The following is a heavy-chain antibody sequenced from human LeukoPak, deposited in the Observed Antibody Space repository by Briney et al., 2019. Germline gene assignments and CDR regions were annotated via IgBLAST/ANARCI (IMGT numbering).Heavy chain of an antibody. J-gene: IGHJ6*03. CDR1: GLTFSSYE. CDR3: ARGPDYGDYRFDYYYMDV. CDR2: ISSSGSTI. Sequence: GGSLRLSCAASGLTFSSYEMNWVRQAPGKGLEWVSYISSSGSTIYYADSVKGRFTISRDNAKNTLYLQMNSLRAEDTAVYYCARGPDYGDYRFDYYYMDVWGKGTTVTVSS. V-gene: IGHV3-48*03. D-gene: IGHD4-17*01.